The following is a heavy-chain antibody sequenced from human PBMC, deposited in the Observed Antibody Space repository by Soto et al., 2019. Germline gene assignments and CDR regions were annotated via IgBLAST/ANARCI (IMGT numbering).Heavy chain of an antibody. V-gene: IGHV4-61*01. CDR2: IYYSGST. Sequence: SETLSLTCTVSGGCVSSGSHYWRWIRQPPGKGLEWIGYIYYSGSTNYNPSLKSRVTISVDTSKNQFSLKLSSVTAADTAVYYCARERSVTTYPYYLDYWGQGTLLTVS. D-gene: IGHD4-17*01. CDR3: ARERSVTTYPYYLDY. J-gene: IGHJ4*02. CDR1: GGCVSSGSHY.